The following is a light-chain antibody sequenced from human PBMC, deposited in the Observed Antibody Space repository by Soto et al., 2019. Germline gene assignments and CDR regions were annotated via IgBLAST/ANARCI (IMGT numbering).Light chain of an antibody. CDR1: QSVDSY. CDR3: QQRSKWPLT. Sequence: EIVLTQSPATLSLSPGERATLSCRASQSVDSYLVWYQQKPGQAPRLLIYDASNRATGIPARFSGSGSGTDVTLSISSLEPEDFAVYYCQQRSKWPLTFGGGTEVEIK. V-gene: IGKV3-11*01. CDR2: DAS. J-gene: IGKJ4*01.